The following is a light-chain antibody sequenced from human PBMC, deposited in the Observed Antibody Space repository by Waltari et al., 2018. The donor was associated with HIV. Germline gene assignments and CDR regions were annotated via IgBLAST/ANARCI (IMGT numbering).Light chain of an antibody. CDR1: QDISNS. J-gene: IGKJ4*01. V-gene: IGKV1-NL1*01. CDR3: QQYFGFPLT. CDR2: GAF. Sequence: DIQITQSPSSLSASVGDTVTITCRASQDISNSLSWFQQQPGKVPKLLVHGAFILQRGVPSRFRGSGSGTDYTLTISGLQAEDFATYFCQQYFGFPLTFGGGTRVDI.